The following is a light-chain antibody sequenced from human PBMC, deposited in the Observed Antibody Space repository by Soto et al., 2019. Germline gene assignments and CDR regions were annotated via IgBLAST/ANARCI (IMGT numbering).Light chain of an antibody. Sequence: EIVMTRSPATLSVSPGERATLSCRASQSVSSNLAWYQQKPGQAPRLLIYAASTRATGIPARFSGSGSGTDFTLTISSLQSEDFAVYYCQQYNSLPLTFGGGTKVDI. CDR1: QSVSSN. J-gene: IGKJ4*01. CDR3: QQYNSLPLT. V-gene: IGKV3-15*01. CDR2: AAS.